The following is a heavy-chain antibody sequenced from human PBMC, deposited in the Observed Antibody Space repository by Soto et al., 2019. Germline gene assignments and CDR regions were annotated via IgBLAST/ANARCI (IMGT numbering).Heavy chain of an antibody. J-gene: IGHJ5*02. CDR3: ARDQRSYYRGGYWFDP. D-gene: IGHD1-26*01. V-gene: IGHV3-7*01. CDR2: IKQDGSEK. CDR1: GFTFSSYW. Sequence: HPGGSLRLSCAASGFTFSSYWMSWVRQAPGKGLEWVANIKQDGSEKYYVDSVKGRFTISRDNAKNSLYLQMNSLRAEDTAVYYCARDQRSYYRGGYWFDPWGQGTLVTVSS.